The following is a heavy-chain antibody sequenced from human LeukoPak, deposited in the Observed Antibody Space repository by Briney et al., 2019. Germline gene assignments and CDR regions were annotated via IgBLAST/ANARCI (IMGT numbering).Heavy chain of an antibody. CDR2: ITSDGSGT. J-gene: IGHJ4*02. CDR3: ARAHSGSYYDFDS. Sequence: GGSLRLSCAASGFTFSSYWMHWVRQAPGKGLVWVSGITSDGSGTSYADSVKGRFTISRDNAENTLYLQMSSLRAEDTAVYYCARAHSGSYYDFDSWGQGTLVTVSS. CDR1: GFTFSSYW. V-gene: IGHV3-74*01. D-gene: IGHD1-26*01.